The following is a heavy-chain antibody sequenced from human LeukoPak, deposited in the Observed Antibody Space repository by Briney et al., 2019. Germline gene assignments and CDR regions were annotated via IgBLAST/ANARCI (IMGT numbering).Heavy chain of an antibody. CDR1: GFTFSSYS. V-gene: IGHV3-21*01. Sequence: GGSLRLSCAASGFTFSSYSMNWVRQAPGKGLEWVSSISSSSSYIYYADSVKGRFTISRDNAKNSLYLQMNSLRAEDTAVYYCARDLDIAAAGDYMDVWGKGTTVTVSS. CDR3: ARDLDIAAAGDYMDV. D-gene: IGHD6-13*01. J-gene: IGHJ6*03. CDR2: ISSSSSYI.